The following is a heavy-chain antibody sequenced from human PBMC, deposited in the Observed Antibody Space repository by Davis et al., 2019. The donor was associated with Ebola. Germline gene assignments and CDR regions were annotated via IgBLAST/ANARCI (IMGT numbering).Heavy chain of an antibody. CDR3: ARDWGRGIQLWLGGNSYFDY. V-gene: IGHV3-21*01. D-gene: IGHD5-18*01. CDR2: ISSSSSYI. CDR1: GFTVSSNY. J-gene: IGHJ4*02. Sequence: GESLKISCAASGFTVSSNYMNWVRQAPGKGLEWVSSISSSSSYIYYADSVKGRFTISRDNAKNSLYLQMNSLRAEDTAVYYCARDWGRGIQLWLGGNSYFDYWGQGTLVTVSS.